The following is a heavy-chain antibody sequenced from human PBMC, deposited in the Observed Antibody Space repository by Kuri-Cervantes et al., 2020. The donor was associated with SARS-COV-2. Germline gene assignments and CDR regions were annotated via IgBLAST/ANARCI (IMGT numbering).Heavy chain of an antibody. CDR2: VKTDSGNT. CDR3: ARRYYMDV. CDR1: ETTFPNYD. Sequence: ASVKVSCKAPETTFPNYDINWVRQATGQGLEWMGMVKTDSGNTLYAQIFQGRVTMTRNTSISTAYMELSSLRSEDTAVYYCARRYYMDVWGKGTTVTVSS. J-gene: IGHJ6*03. V-gene: IGHV1-8*01.